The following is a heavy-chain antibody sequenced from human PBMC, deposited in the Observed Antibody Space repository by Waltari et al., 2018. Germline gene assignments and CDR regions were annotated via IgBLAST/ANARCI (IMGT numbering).Heavy chain of an antibody. CDR3: AKGSAAAPFEY. V-gene: IGHV3-43*02. CDR2: ISADGSDT. CDR1: GFPFDDFA. J-gene: IGHJ4*02. D-gene: IGHD6-13*01. Sequence: EVQLVESGGGVVQPGESLILSCAASGFPFDDFAMFWVRQVPGKPLEWVSFISADGSDTDYTDSVKGRFTMSRDNARRSLYLQMNSLRIEDTAFYFCAKGSAAAPFEYWGQGTLVTVSS.